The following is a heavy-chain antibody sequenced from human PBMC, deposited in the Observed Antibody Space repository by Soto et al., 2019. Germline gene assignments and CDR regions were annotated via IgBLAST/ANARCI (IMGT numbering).Heavy chain of an antibody. J-gene: IGHJ4*02. V-gene: IGHV1-69*06. CDR3: ARDRHYYDSSGQFDY. D-gene: IGHD3-22*01. Sequence: SMKVSCKASGGTFCGYGLSWVQPAPGQGLEWMGGMIPICATTIYAQKFQGRVTMTWDTSTSTVYMELSSLRSEDTAVYYCARDRHYYDSSGQFDYWGQGTLVTVSS. CDR2: MIPICATT. CDR1: GGTFCGYG.